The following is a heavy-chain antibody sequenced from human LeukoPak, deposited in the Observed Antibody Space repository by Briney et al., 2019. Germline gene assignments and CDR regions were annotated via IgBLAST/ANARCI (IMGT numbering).Heavy chain of an antibody. CDR3: ARASGSYWWFDS. J-gene: IGHJ5*01. D-gene: IGHD1-26*01. V-gene: IGHV1-2*02. CDR1: GYTFTGYY. CDR2: VNPNSGVT. Sequence: SVKVSCKASGYTFTGYYLHWVRQAPGQGLEWMGCVNPNSGVTNYAQKFQGSVNMTRDTSISTVYMELSRLRSDDTAVYYCARASGSYWWFDSWGQGTLVTVSS.